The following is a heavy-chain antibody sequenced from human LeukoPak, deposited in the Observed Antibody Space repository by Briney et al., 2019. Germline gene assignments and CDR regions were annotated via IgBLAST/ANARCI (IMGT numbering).Heavy chain of an antibody. V-gene: IGHV1-8*03. CDR2: MNPNSGNT. Sequence: ASVKVSCKASGYTFTSYYMHWVRQAPGQGLEWMGWMNPNSGNTGYALKFQGRVTITRHTSLSTAYMELSSLRSEDTAVYYCARGASRSFDIWGQGTLVTVSS. J-gene: IGHJ4*02. CDR1: GYTFTSYY. CDR3: ARGASRSFDI. D-gene: IGHD6-6*01.